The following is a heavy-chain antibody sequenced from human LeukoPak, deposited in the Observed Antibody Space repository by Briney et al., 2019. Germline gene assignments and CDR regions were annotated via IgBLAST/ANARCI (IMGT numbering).Heavy chain of an antibody. D-gene: IGHD5-24*01. CDR3: ARTDRDDYNPYFYYGMDV. J-gene: IGHJ6*02. CDR1: SASISSYY. Sequence: SETLSLTCTVSSASISSYYWSWIRQPPGKGLEWLGYIYYRGYTSYNPSLESRVTMSADTAKKQFSLRLRSVTAADTAVYYCARTDRDDYNPYFYYGMDVWGQGTTVTVSS. CDR2: IYYRGYT. V-gene: IGHV4-59*01.